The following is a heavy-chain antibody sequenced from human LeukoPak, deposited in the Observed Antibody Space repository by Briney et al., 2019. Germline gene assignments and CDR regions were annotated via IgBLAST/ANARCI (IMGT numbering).Heavy chain of an antibody. J-gene: IGHJ5*02. CDR3: ARVTMIVPGPFDP. CDR1: GFNYSSYT. D-gene: IGHD3-22*01. CDR2: ISSSSSTI. V-gene: IGHV3-48*01. Sequence: SGGSLRLSCAASGFNYSSYTMNWVRQAPGMGLEWLSYISSSSSTIYYADSVKGRFTISRDNAKNSLYLQMNSLRAEDTAVYYCARVTMIVPGPFDPWGQGTLVTVSS.